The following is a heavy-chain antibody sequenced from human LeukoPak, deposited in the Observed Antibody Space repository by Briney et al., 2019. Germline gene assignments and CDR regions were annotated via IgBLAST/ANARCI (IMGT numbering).Heavy chain of an antibody. J-gene: IGHJ4*02. Sequence: GGSLRLSCAASGYTFSSYSINWVRQAPGKGLEWVSSISVGSNYIYYADSVRGRFSVSRDDARNSLYLQMDSLRGDDTAVYYCARLRRNSDRSGYYYYYDYWGQGTLVTVSS. CDR1: GYTFSSYS. CDR2: ISVGSNYI. D-gene: IGHD3-22*01. CDR3: ARLRRNSDRSGYYYYYDY. V-gene: IGHV3-21*01.